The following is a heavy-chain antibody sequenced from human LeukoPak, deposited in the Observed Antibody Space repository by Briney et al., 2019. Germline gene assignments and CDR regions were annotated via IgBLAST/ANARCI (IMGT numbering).Heavy chain of an antibody. CDR2: VDPEDGET. J-gene: IGHJ3*02. CDR3: ATGASYGDAFDI. V-gene: IGHV1-69-2*01. CDR1: VYTFTDYY. D-gene: IGHD2-21*01. Sequence: ASVKVSCKVSVYTFTDYYMHWVQQAPGKGLEWMGLVDPEDGETIHAEKFQGRVTITADTSTDTAYMELCSLRSEDTAVYYCATGASYGDAFDIWGQGTMVTVSS.